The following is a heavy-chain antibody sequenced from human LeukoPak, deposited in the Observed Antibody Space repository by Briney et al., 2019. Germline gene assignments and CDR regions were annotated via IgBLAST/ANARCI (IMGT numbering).Heavy chain of an antibody. V-gene: IGHV5-51*01. Sequence: GESLKISCRVSGYSFTRNWIGWVRQMPGKGLEWMGIIYPGDSDTRYSPSFQGQVTISADKSISTACLQWSSLKASDTATYYCARGRGYLAMALDYWGQGTLVTVSS. CDR1: GYSFTRNW. J-gene: IGHJ4*02. D-gene: IGHD5-18*01. CDR3: ARGRGYLAMALDY. CDR2: IYPGDSDT.